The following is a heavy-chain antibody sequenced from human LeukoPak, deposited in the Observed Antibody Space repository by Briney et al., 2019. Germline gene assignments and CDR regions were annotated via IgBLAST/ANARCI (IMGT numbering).Heavy chain of an antibody. CDR2: INPSDGST. V-gene: IGHV1-46*01. J-gene: IGHJ4*02. CDR1: GYTFTSYY. CDR3: ARSQKDCSSSSCYLFDY. Sequence: ASVKVSCKASGYTFTSYYMHWVRQAPGQGLEWMGIINPSDGSTSYAQRFQGRVTMTRDMSTRTVYMELRSLRSEDTALYYCARSQKDCSSSSCYLFDYWGQGTLVTVSS. D-gene: IGHD2-15*01.